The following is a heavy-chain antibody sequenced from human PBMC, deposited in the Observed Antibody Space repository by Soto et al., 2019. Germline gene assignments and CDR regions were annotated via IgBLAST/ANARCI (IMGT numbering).Heavy chain of an antibody. D-gene: IGHD5-12*01. Sequence: QVQLQESGPGLVKPSETLSLTCTVSGGSVNSGGYYWSWIRQPPGKGLEWIGYIYYSGSTNYNPSLKSRVTISVDTSKNQFSLKLSSVTAADTAVYYCARANIGYESLGYWGQGTLVTVSS. CDR3: ARANIGYESLGY. J-gene: IGHJ4*02. V-gene: IGHV4-61*08. CDR2: IYYSGST. CDR1: GGSVNSGGYY.